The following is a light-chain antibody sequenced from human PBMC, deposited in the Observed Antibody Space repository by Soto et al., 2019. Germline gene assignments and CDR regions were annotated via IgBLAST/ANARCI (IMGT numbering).Light chain of an antibody. CDR3: QSYDSSLSEGV. V-gene: IGLV1-40*01. J-gene: IGLJ2*01. CDR2: GNN. CDR1: SSNIGAGYD. Sequence: QSVLTQPPSVSGAPGQRVTISCTGSSSNIGAGYDVHWYQQLPGTAPKLLIYGNNNRPSGVPDRFSGSKSGTSASLAITGLQAEDEAEYHCQSYDSSLSEGVFGGGTKLTVL.